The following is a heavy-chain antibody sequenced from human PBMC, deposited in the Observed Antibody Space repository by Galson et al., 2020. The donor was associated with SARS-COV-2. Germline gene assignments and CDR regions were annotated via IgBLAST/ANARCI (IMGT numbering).Heavy chain of an antibody. D-gene: IGHD6-6*01. CDR3: AKAYTTSSDLEWFAP. J-gene: IGHJ5*02. Sequence: GGSLRLSCAASGFSFIDYAMTWVRQSPGKGLAWVSTITGGGGSAYYTDSVKGRFTISRDNSKNTLYLQMNSLRAEDTALYYCAKAYTTSSDLEWFAPWGQGTLVTLSS. CDR1: GFSFIDYA. V-gene: IGHV3-23*01. CDR2: ITGGGGSA.